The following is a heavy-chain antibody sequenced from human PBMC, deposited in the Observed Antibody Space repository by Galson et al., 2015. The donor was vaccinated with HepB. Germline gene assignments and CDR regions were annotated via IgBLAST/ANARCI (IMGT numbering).Heavy chain of an antibody. CDR1: GGSISSYY. J-gene: IGHJ6*02. Sequence: ETLSLTCTVSGGSISSYYWSWIRQPPGKGLEWIGYIYYSGSTNYNPSLKSRVTISVDTSKNQFSLKLSSVTAADTAVYYCARLNGSGSYPSYYYYGMDVWGQGTTVTVSS. D-gene: IGHD3-10*01. CDR3: ARLNGSGSYPSYYYYGMDV. V-gene: IGHV4-59*08. CDR2: IYYSGST.